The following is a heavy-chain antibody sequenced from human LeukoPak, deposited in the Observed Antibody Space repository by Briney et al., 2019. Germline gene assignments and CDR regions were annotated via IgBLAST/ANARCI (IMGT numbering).Heavy chain of an antibody. V-gene: IGHV4-61*02. CDR2: ISSTGST. CDR3: ARLYYYSKLNYFDS. J-gene: IGHJ4*02. Sequence: SETLSLTCTVSDDSISSGTYYWTWIRQPAGRGLEWIGRISSTGSTNYNSSLKSRVTISIDPSKNQFSLRLKSVTAADTATYYCARLYYYSKLNYFDSWGQGTLVTVSS. D-gene: IGHD4-11*01. CDR1: DDSISSGTYY.